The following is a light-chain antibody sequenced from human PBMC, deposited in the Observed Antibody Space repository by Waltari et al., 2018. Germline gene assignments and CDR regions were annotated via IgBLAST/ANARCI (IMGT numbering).Light chain of an antibody. Sequence: EIVLTQSPDTVCLSPGDRATLSCWASQSVSGKYFAWYQQKPGQAPRLLIYSISRRAAGIPDRFRARWSWTDFTLTIRRPEPEDFAVYYCQQYGNSLYSFGQGTKLEIK. CDR1: QSVSGKY. V-gene: IGKV3-20*01. CDR2: SIS. CDR3: QQYGNSLYS. J-gene: IGKJ2*03.